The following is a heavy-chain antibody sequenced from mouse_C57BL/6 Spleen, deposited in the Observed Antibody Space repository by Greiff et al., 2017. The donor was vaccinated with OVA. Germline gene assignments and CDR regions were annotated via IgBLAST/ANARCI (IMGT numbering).Heavy chain of an antibody. V-gene: IGHV1-59*01. CDR2: IAPSDSYP. J-gene: IGHJ1*03. D-gene: IGHD2-4*01. CDR1: GYTFTSYW. CDR3: ARCDYDRNWYFDV. Sequence: QVQLQQPGAELVRPGTSVKLSCKASGYTFTSYWLHWVKQRPGQGLEWIGVIAPSDSYPNYNQTFKGKATLTVDTSSSTAYMQLSSLTSEDSAVYYCARCDYDRNWYFDVWGTGTTVTVSS.